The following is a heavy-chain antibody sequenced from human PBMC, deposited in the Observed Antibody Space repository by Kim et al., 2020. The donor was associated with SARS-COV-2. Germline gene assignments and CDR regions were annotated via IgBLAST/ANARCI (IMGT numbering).Heavy chain of an antibody. V-gene: IGHV4-31*02. CDR2: ST. Sequence: STYYNPSLKSRVTLSVDTSKNQFSLKLSSVTAADTAVYYCARAEGAGMDVWGQGTTVTVSS. J-gene: IGHJ6*02. CDR3: ARAEGAGMDV.